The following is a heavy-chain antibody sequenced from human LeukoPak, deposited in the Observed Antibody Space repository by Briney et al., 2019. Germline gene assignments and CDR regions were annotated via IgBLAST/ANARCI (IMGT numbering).Heavy chain of an antibody. CDR2: INRGDGST. Sequence: GGSLRLSCGVSGFTFSMYAMNWVRQAPGKGLEWVSGINRGDGSTYYADSVKGRFTISRDNSKNTLYLQMNSLRAEDTAVYYCARWYYWGQGTLVTVSS. J-gene: IGHJ4*02. CDR3: ARWYY. D-gene: IGHD2-8*01. CDR1: GFTFSMYA. V-gene: IGHV3-23*01.